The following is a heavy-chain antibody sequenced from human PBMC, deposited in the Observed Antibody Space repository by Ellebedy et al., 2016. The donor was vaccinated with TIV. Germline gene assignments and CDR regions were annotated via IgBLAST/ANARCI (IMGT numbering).Heavy chain of an antibody. J-gene: IGHJ4*02. V-gene: IGHV4-31*03. CDR3: ATIPQAVAGNIL. Sequence: SETLSLXXTVSGGSISSGGYSWSWIRHHPGKGLEWIGYIYYSGSTYYNPSLKSRLTISIDTSKNQFSLKLSSVTAADTAVYYCATIPQAVAGNILWGQGTLVVVSS. CDR1: GGSISSGGYS. CDR2: IYYSGST. D-gene: IGHD6-19*01.